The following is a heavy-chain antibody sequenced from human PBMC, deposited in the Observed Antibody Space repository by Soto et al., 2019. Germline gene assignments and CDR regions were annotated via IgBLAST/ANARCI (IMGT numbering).Heavy chain of an antibody. D-gene: IGHD3-10*01. CDR1: GGSISSGGYY. Sequence: SETLSLTCTVSGGSISSGGYYWSWIRQHPGKGLEWIGYIYYSGSTYYNPSLKSRVTISVDTSKNQFSLKLSSVTAADTAVYYCARTGITMVRGVIIPYNWFDPWGQGTLVTVSS. V-gene: IGHV4-31*03. CDR3: ARTGITMVRGVIIPYNWFDP. J-gene: IGHJ5*02. CDR2: IYYSGST.